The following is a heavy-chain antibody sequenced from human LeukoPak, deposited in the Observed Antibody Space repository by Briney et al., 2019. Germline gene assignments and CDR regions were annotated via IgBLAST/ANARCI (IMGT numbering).Heavy chain of an antibody. CDR2: ISSSGSTI. J-gene: IGHJ3*02. CDR1: LFTFSSYE. CDR3: ERETDYYDSTGAFDI. D-gene: IGHD3-22*01. V-gene: IGHV3-48*03. Sequence: GWSLTVSCVASLFTFSSYEMNWVRQPPGKGLEGVSYISSSGSTIYYADSVKGRFTISRDNAKNSLYLQMNSLRAEDTAVYYCERETDYYDSTGAFDIWRQGTMVSVSS.